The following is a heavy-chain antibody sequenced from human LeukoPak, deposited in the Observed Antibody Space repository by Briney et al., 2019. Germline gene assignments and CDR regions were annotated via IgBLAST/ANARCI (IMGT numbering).Heavy chain of an antibody. V-gene: IGHV3-64*01. J-gene: IGHJ4*02. CDR1: GFNFIDHA. CDR2: LSSNGGTT. Sequence: GGSLRLSCVGSGFNFIDHAMHWVRQAPGKGLEYASGLSSNGGTTYYVNSVKDRFTISRDNSKNTLYLQMGSLRVEDMAVYYCARWTAARTLDYWGQGTLVTVSS. CDR3: ARWTAARTLDY. D-gene: IGHD6-25*01.